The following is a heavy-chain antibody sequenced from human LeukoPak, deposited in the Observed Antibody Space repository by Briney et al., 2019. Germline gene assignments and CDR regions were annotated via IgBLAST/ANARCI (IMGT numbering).Heavy chain of an antibody. V-gene: IGHV3-21*01. D-gene: IGHD3-10*01. J-gene: IGHJ3*02. Sequence: GGSLRLSCAASGFIFSSYAMSWVRQAPGKGLEWVSSISSSSSYIYYADSVKGRFTISRDNAKNSLYLQMNSLRAEDTAVYYCARSLGATDAFDIWGQGTMVTVSS. CDR2: ISSSSSYI. CDR1: GFIFSSYA. CDR3: ARSLGATDAFDI.